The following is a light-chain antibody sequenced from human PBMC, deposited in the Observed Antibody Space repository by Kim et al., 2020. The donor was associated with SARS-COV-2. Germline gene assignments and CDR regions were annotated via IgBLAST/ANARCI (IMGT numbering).Light chain of an antibody. CDR2: LGS. V-gene: IGKV2-28*01. J-gene: IGKJ1*01. Sequence: EPASISCRSSQSLLHGNGKNYVQWYVQKPGQSQQLLIYLGSDRAYGVPDRFSGSGSGTDFTLKISRVEAEDVGVYYCMQNLQTWTFGQGTKVDIK. CDR1: QSLLHGNGKNY. CDR3: MQNLQTWT.